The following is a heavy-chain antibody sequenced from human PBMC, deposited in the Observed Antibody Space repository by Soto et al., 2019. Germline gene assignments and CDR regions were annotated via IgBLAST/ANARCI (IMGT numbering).Heavy chain of an antibody. CDR2: IYYSGST. V-gene: IGHV4-31*03. D-gene: IGHD3-3*01. CDR1: GGSISSGGYY. Sequence: NPSLTCTVSGGSISSGGYYWSWIRQHPGKGLEWIGYIYYSGSTYYDPSLKSRVTISVDTSKNQFSLKLSSVTAADTAVYYCARDSYDFWSNPTDYYYYYGMDVWGQGTTVTVSS. CDR3: ARDSYDFWSNPTDYYYYYGMDV. J-gene: IGHJ6*02.